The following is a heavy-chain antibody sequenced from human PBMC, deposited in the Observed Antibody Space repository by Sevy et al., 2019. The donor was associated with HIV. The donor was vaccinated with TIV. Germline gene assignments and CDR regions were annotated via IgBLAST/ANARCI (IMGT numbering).Heavy chain of an antibody. CDR2: INWFGTII. V-gene: IGHV3-9*01. CDR1: GFNFNDYA. D-gene: IGHD3-10*01. CDR3: AKDLAQEGTLNFYYYGMDF. J-gene: IGHJ6*02. Sequence: GGSLRLSCIASGFNFNDYAMHWVRQVPGKGLEWASGINWFGTIIGYGDSVKGRFTISRDNARKSVYLEMNSLSPEDTALYYCAKDLAQEGTLNFYYYGMDFWGQGTTVTVSS.